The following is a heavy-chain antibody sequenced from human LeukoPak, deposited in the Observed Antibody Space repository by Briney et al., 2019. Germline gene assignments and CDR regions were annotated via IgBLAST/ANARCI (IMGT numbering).Heavy chain of an antibody. CDR3: ARFDRPENCATYFYGMDV. D-gene: IGHD1-1*01. Sequence: GESLKISCKGSGYSFTSHWIGWVRQVPGKGLEWMGMIYPGDSDTRYSPSFQGQVTISADKSISTAYLHWSNLKASDTAMYYCARFDRPENCATYFYGMDVWGLGTTVTVSS. CDR2: IYPGDSDT. CDR1: GYSFTSHW. V-gene: IGHV5-51*01. J-gene: IGHJ6*02.